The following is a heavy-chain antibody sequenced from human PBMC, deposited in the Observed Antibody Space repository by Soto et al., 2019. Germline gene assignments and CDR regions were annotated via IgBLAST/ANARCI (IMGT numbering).Heavy chain of an antibody. CDR3: AKEDSAFSGYMDV. CDR2: ITWSSDSM. V-gene: IGHV3-9*01. Sequence: DVQLVESGGGLVQPGRSLRLSCVASGFTFYNHGMHWVRQAPGRGLEWVSGITWSSDSMGYADSVKGRFTISRDNAKNSLYLQMNSLRPEDTALYYCAKEDSAFSGYMDVWGKGTTVTVSS. CDR1: GFTFYNHG. J-gene: IGHJ6*03. D-gene: IGHD3-3*02.